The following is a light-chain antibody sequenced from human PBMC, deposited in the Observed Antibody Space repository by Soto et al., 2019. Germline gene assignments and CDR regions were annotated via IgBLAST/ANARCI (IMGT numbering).Light chain of an antibody. CDR2: GVS. Sequence: QSALTQPASVSGSPGQSITISCTGTSSDVGGYNYVSWYQQHPGKAPKLMIYGVSNRPSGVSNRFSGSKSGNTASLTISGLQAEDEGDYYCSSYTSSSTLLYVFGTGTKVTVL. V-gene: IGLV2-14*01. J-gene: IGLJ1*01. CDR3: SSYTSSSTLLYV. CDR1: SSDVGGYNY.